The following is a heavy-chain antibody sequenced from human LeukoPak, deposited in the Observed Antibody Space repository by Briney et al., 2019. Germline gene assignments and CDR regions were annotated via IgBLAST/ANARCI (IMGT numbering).Heavy chain of an antibody. CDR1: GFTFRDYY. J-gene: IGHJ5*02. CDR2: IWYDGSNK. Sequence: GGPLRLSCAASGFTFRDYYMSWLRQAPGKGLEWVAFIWYDGSNKFYADSVKGRFTISRDNSKNTLYLQMNSLRVEDTAVYYCARDGTETAGPFDPWGQGTLVTVSS. V-gene: IGHV3-33*08. D-gene: IGHD1/OR15-1a*01. CDR3: ARDGTETAGPFDP.